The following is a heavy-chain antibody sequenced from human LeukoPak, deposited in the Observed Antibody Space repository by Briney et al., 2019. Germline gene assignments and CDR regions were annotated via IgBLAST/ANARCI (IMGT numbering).Heavy chain of an antibody. D-gene: IGHD3-16*01. J-gene: IGHJ4*02. V-gene: IGHV4-31*03. CDR3: ARAGGFFSPFGY. Sequence: SQTQSLTCTVSGGSISSGGYYWSWIRQHPGKGLEWIGYIYYSGSTYYNPSLKSRVTISVDTSKNQFSLKLSSVTAADTAVYYCARAGGFFSPFGYWGQGTLVTVSS. CDR1: GGSISSGGYY. CDR2: IYYSGST.